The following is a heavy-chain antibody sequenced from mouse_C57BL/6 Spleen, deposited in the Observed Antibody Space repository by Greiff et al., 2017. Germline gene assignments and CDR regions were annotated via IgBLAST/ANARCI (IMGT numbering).Heavy chain of an antibody. CDR1: GFTFSDYY. D-gene: IGHD1-1*01. CDR3: ARDHYYGSSDDYLDY. CDR2: INYDGSST. J-gene: IGHJ2*01. Sequence: EVKVVESERGLVQPGSSMNLSCTASGFTFSDYYMAWVRQVPGKSLEWIANINYDGSSTYYLDSLKSRFIISRDNAKNILYMQMSRLKSEDTATYYGARDHYYGSSDDYLDYWGQGTTLTVSS. V-gene: IGHV5-16*01.